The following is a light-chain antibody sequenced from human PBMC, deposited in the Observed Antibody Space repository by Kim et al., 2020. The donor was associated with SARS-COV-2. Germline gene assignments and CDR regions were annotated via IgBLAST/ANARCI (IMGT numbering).Light chain of an antibody. CDR3: QQRTNWPPLT. CDR1: KSVSTY. Sequence: SPGDEATLSCRASKSVSTYLAWYQHKPGQAPRLLIYDASKRATGIPARFSGRGSGADFTLTISSLEPEDFAVYYCQQRTNWPPLTFGGGTKVDIK. J-gene: IGKJ4*01. CDR2: DAS. V-gene: IGKV3-11*01.